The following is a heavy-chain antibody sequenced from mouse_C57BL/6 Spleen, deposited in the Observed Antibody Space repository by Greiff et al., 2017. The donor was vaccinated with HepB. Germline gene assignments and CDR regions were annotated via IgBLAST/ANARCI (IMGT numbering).Heavy chain of an antibody. V-gene: IGHV1-15*01. Sequence: VQLQQSGAELVRPGASVTLSCKASGYTFTDYEMHWVKQTPVHGLEWIGAIDPETGGTAYNQKFKGKAILTADKSSSTAYMELRSLTSEDSAVYYRTRRATGTVYYAMDYWGQGTSVTVSS. CDR3: TRRATGTVYYAMDY. CDR1: GYTFTDYE. D-gene: IGHD4-1*01. CDR2: IDPETGGT. J-gene: IGHJ4*01.